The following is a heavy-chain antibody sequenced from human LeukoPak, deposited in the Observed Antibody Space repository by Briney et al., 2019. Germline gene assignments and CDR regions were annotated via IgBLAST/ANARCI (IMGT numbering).Heavy chain of an antibody. Sequence: ASVKVSCKASGYTFTDYYMHWVRQAPGQGPEWMGWINSNSGATNYAQKFQGRVTMTRDTSISTVYMELSSLRSDDTAVYYCARGRDRGSSTPFDYWGQGTLVTVSS. D-gene: IGHD1-26*01. CDR2: INSNSGAT. CDR3: ARGRDRGSSTPFDY. V-gene: IGHV1-2*02. J-gene: IGHJ4*02. CDR1: GYTFTDYY.